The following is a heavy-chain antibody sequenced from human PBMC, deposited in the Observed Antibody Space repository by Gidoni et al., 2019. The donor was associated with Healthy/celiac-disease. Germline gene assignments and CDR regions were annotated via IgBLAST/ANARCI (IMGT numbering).Heavy chain of an antibody. D-gene: IGHD3-9*01. CDR2: ISWDGGST. CDR1: GFTFDDYT. CDR3: AKASHNYDILTGYAGYFDY. J-gene: IGHJ4*02. Sequence: EVQLVESGVVVVQPGGSLRLSCSASGFTFDDYTLHWVRQAPGKGLEWVSRISWDGGSTYDADSVKGRFTISRDNSKNSLYLQMNSLRTEDTALYYCAKASHNYDILTGYAGYFDYWGQGTLVTVSS. V-gene: IGHV3-43*01.